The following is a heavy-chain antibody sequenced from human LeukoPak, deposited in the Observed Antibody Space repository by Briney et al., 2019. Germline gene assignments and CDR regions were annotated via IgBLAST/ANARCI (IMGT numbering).Heavy chain of an antibody. J-gene: IGHJ6*03. Sequence: SETLSLTCAVSGGSISSGGYSWSWIRQPPGKGLEWIGYIYYSGSTYYNPSLKSRVTISVHTSKNQFSLKLSSVTAADTAVYYCARETSQKGAHYMDVWGKGTTVTISS. CDR1: GGSISSGGYS. CDR3: ARETSQKGAHYMDV. CDR2: IYYSGST. D-gene: IGHD3-16*01. V-gene: IGHV4-61*08.